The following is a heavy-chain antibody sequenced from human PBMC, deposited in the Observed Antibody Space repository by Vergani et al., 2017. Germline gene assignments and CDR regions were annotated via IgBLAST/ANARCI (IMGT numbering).Heavy chain of an antibody. CDR2: ISSSSSYI. J-gene: IGHJ5*02. D-gene: IGHD3-3*01. CDR1: GFTFSSYS. Sequence: EVQLVESGGGLVKPGGSLRLSCAASGFTFSSYSMNWVRQAPGKGLEWVSSISSSSSYIYYADSVKGRFTISRDNAKNSLYLQMNSLRAEDTAVYYCASLTYYDFWGGYPNWFDPWGQGTLVTVSS. V-gene: IGHV3-21*01. CDR3: ASLTYYDFWGGYPNWFDP.